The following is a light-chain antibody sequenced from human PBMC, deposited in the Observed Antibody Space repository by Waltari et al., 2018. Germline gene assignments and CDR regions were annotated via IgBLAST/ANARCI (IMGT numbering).Light chain of an antibody. J-gene: IGLJ1*01. CDR3: NSRDSSGDHYV. Sequence: SSELTQDPAVSVALGQTVRITCHGDSLRRYYASWYQQKPGQAPAPVLYGKNKRPSGIPDRFSGSSSGNTASLTITGAQAEDEADYYCNSRDSSGDHYVFGTGTKVTVL. CDR2: GKN. V-gene: IGLV3-19*01. CDR1: SLRRYY.